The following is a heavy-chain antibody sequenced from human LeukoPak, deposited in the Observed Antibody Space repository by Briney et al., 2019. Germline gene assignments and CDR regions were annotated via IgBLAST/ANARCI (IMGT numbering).Heavy chain of an antibody. CDR1: GFNFSDFY. CDR3: AELGITMIGGV. D-gene: IGHD3-10*02. Sequence: GGSLRLSCAASGFNFSDFYMSWVRQAPGKGLEWVSYISSSGSTIYYADSVKGRFTISRDNAKNSLYLQMNSLRAEDTAVYYCAELGITMIGGVWGKGTTVTISS. CDR2: ISSSGSTI. V-gene: IGHV3-11*04. J-gene: IGHJ6*04.